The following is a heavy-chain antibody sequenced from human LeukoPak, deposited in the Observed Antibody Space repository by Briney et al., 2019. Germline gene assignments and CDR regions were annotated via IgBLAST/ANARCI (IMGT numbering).Heavy chain of an antibody. J-gene: IGHJ4*02. Sequence: GGSLRLSCAASGFTFSSYSMNWVRQAPGKGLEWVSAISGSGGSTYYADSVKGRFTISRDNSKNTLYLQMNSLRAEDTAVYYCANFRGYYYGSGSYLVWGQGTLVTVSS. CDR2: ISGSGGST. CDR3: ANFRGYYYGSGSYLV. D-gene: IGHD3-10*01. V-gene: IGHV3-23*01. CDR1: GFTFSSYS.